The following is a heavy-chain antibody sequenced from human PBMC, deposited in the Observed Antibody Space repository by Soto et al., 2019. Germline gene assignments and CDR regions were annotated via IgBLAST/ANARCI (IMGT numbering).Heavy chain of an antibody. V-gene: IGHV5-51*01. CDR2: INPGDSDT. D-gene: IGHD3-3*01. CDR3: ARHGITIFGVVIIPHGMDV. CDR1: GYSFTSYW. Sequence: GESLKISCKGSGYSFTSYWIGWVRQMPGKGLEWMGIINPGDSDTRYSPSFQGQVTISADKSISTAYLQWSSLKASATAMYYCARHGITIFGVVIIPHGMDVWGQGTTVTVSS. J-gene: IGHJ6*02.